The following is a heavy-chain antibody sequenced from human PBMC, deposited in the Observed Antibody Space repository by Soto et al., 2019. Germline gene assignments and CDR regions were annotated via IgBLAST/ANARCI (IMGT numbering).Heavy chain of an antibody. D-gene: IGHD2-8*02. CDR3: ARGDYGTGGYPFPYFDY. CDR1: GYSFTGYY. V-gene: IGHV1-2*02. Sequence: HEHLVQSGAEVKRPGASLKVSCKASGYSFTGYYIHWVRQAPGQGLEWMGWINPDSGATNYAQNFQGRVTLTSDTSISPASMDLSSLTSDETAVYYCARGDYGTGGYPFPYFDYWGQGTLVIVSS. CDR2: INPDSGAT. J-gene: IGHJ4*02.